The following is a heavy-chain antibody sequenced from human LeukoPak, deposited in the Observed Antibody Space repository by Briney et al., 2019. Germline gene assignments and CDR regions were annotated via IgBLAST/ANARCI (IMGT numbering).Heavy chain of an antibody. CDR1: GFTFSSYS. CDR3: ARGLDDGYSYGLDY. D-gene: IGHD5-18*01. V-gene: IGHV3-48*04. CDR2: ISSSGNTI. Sequence: GGSLRLSCAASGFTFSSYSLNWVRQAPGKGLEWVSYISSSGNTIDYADSVKGRFTISRDNAKNSLYLQMVSLRAEDTAVYYCARGLDDGYSYGLDYWGQGTLVTVSS. J-gene: IGHJ4*02.